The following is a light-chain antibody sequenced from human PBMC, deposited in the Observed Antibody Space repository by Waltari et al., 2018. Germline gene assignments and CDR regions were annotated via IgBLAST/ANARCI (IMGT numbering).Light chain of an antibody. CDR1: QGIRND. CDR3: LQDYNYPFT. Sequence: AIQMTQSPSSLSASVGDRVTITCRASQGIRNDLGWYQQKPGKAPKLLIYDTSSLQSGVPSRFSGSGSGTDFTLTISSLQPEDFATYYCLQDYNYPFTFGQGTKLEIK. CDR2: DTS. J-gene: IGKJ2*01. V-gene: IGKV1-6*01.